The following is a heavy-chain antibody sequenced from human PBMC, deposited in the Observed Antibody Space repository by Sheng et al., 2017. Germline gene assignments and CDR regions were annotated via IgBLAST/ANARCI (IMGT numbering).Heavy chain of an antibody. J-gene: IGHJ4*02. Sequence: QVQLQESGPGLVKPSQTLSLTCTVSGGSISSGNYYWSWIRQPAGKGLEWIGRIYTSGGTNYNPSLKSRVTISLDMSKNQVSLKLSSVTAADTAVYYCARDTYSGSYPGYYWGQGTLVHRLL. CDR3: ARDTYSGSYPGYY. V-gene: IGHV4-61*02. CDR2: IYTSGGT. D-gene: IGHD1-26*01. CDR1: GGSISSGNYY.